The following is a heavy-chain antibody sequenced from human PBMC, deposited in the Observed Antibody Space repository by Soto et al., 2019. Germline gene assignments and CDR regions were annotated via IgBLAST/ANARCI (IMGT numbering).Heavy chain of an antibody. J-gene: IGHJ4*02. CDR3: AKERGDSYGYGY. CDR2: ISGSGGST. V-gene: IGHV3-23*01. D-gene: IGHD5-18*01. CDR1: GFTFSSYA. Sequence: GGSLRLSCAASGFTFSSYAMSWVRQAPGPGLERVSAISGSGGSTYYADSVKGRFTISRDNSKNTLYLQMNSLRAEDKAVYYLAKERGDSYGYGYWGQGTLVTVSS.